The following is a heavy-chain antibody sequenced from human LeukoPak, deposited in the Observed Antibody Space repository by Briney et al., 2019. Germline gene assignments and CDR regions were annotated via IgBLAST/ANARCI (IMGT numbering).Heavy chain of an antibody. D-gene: IGHD3/OR15-3a*01. CDR2: ISSSSSYI. J-gene: IGHJ4*02. Sequence: GGSLRLSCAASGFSFSSYSMNWVRQAPGKGLEWVSSISSSSSYIYYVDSVKGRFTISRDNAKNSLYLQMNSLRAEGTAVYYCAKVPLRTGLKYFDYWGQGTLVTVSS. V-gene: IGHV3-21*04. CDR1: GFSFSSYS. CDR3: AKVPLRTGLKYFDY.